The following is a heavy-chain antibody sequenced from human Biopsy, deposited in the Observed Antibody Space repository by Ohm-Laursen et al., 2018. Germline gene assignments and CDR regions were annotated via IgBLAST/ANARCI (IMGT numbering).Heavy chain of an antibody. CDR1: GGTFSSFG. CDR3: AKRGVERGRPLAY. CDR2: INSMFGTT. D-gene: IGHD1-1*01. V-gene: IGHV1-69*13. J-gene: IGHJ4*02. Sequence: SVKVSCKASGGTFSSFGISWVRQAPGQGLEWMGEINSMFGTTNYAQTFQGRVTITADESTSTAYMEVSSLRSEDTAVYYCAKRGVERGRPLAYWGQRTLVTVSS.